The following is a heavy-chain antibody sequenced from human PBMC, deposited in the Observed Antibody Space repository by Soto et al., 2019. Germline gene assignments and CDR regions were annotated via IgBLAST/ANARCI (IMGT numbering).Heavy chain of an antibody. J-gene: IGHJ5*02. D-gene: IGHD3-9*01. CDR3: ARDPPDYDILTGNWFDP. Sequence: SVKVSCKASGGTFSSYTISWVRQAPGQGLEWMGRIIPILGIANYAQKFQGRVTITADKSTSTAYMELSSLRSEDTAVYYCARDPPDYDILTGNWFDPWGQGTLVTVSS. V-gene: IGHV1-69*04. CDR2: IIPILGIA. CDR1: GGTFSSYT.